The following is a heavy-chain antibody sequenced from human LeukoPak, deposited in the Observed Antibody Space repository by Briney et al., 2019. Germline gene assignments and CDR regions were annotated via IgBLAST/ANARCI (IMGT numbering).Heavy chain of an antibody. D-gene: IGHD3-10*02. Sequence: GGSLRLSCAASGFTFSSYEMNWVRQAPGKGLEWISYISSSGSTIYYTDSVKGRFTISRDNAKNSLYLQMNSLRAEDTAVYYCAELGITMIGGVWGKGTTVTISS. CDR2: ISSSGSTI. CDR1: GFTFSSYE. J-gene: IGHJ6*04. CDR3: AELGITMIGGV. V-gene: IGHV3-48*03.